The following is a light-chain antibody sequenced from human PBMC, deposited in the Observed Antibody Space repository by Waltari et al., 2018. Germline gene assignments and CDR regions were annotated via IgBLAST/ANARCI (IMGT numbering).Light chain of an antibody. V-gene: IGKV3-20*01. CDR1: QSVTKT. J-gene: IGKJ1*01. CDR2: GAS. CDR3: QHYLRLPAT. Sequence: EIVLTQSPGTLSLSPGERATLPCRASQSVTKTLAWYQQKPGQAPRLLIYGASNRATGIPDRFSGSWSGTDFSLTISRLEPEDFAVYYCQHYLRLPATFGQGTKVEIK.